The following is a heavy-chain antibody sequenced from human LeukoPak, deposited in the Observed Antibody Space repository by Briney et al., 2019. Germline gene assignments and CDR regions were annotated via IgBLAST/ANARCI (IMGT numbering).Heavy chain of an antibody. J-gene: IGHJ4*02. CDR1: GFTFSSHG. Sequence: GRSLRLSCAASGFTFSSHGMHWVRQAPGKGLEWVSVIYSGGTTYYADSVKGRFTISRDNSKNTLHLQMNSLRAEGTAVYYCARDQYSYAHAAHWGQGTLVTVSS. CDR3: ARDQYSYAHAAH. CDR2: IYSGGTT. D-gene: IGHD5-18*01. V-gene: IGHV3-66*01.